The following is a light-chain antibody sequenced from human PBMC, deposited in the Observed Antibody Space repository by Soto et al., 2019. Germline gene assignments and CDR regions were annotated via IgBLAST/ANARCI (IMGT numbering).Light chain of an antibody. J-gene: IGKJ4*01. Sequence: EIVLTQSPATLSLSPGERATLSCRASQSVSSYLAWYQQKPGQAPRLLIYDASNRATGIPARFSGSGSGTDFTLTISSPEPEDFAVYYCQQRSNWPHLTFGGGTKVGIK. CDR2: DAS. V-gene: IGKV3-11*01. CDR3: QQRSNWPHLT. CDR1: QSVSSY.